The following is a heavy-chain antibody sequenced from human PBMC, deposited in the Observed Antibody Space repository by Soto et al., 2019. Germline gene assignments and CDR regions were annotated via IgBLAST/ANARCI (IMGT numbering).Heavy chain of an antibody. CDR1: GFTFSSFH. V-gene: IGHV3-48*02. J-gene: IGHJ6*02. D-gene: IGHD3-22*01. CDR2: ITSSSDTI. Sequence: GGSLRLSCAASGFTFSSFHMNWVRQAPGRGLEWVAYITSSSDTIYYSDSVKGRFTISRDNGKNSLFLQMNSLRDEDTAVYYCARVVVVIPQGYYYAMDVWGQGPTGTVSS. CDR3: ARVVVVIPQGYYYAMDV.